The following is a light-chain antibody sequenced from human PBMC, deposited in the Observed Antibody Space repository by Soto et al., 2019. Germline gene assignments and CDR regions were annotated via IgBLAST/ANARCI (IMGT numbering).Light chain of an antibody. V-gene: IGLV3-21*04. Sequence: SYELTQPPSVSVAPEKTTTITCGGNNIGDKRVHWYRQKSGQAPVLLISYDSDRPSGIPERFSGSNSGNAATLTISRVEAGDDADYYCQVWDIMTDNYVFGGGTKLTVL. CDR2: YDS. CDR3: QVWDIMTDNYV. CDR1: NIGDKR. J-gene: IGLJ1*01.